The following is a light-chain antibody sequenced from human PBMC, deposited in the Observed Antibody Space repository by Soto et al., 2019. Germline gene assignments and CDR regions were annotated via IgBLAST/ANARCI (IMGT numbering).Light chain of an antibody. J-gene: IGKJ2*01. V-gene: IGKV1-5*01. CDR1: HSINNR. Sequence: DIQMTQSSSTLSASVGXRVTITCRASHSINNRLAWYQQKPGKAPKLLIYDASSLQSGVPPRFSGVGSGTEFTLTINNLQPDDFATYYCQEYLGCVTVGQGTKVEIK. CDR2: DAS. CDR3: QEYLGCVT.